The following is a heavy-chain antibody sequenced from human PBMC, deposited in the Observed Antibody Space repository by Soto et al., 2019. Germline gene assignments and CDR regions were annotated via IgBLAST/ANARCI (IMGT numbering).Heavy chain of an antibody. Sequence: QVHLVESGGGVVQPGRSLRLSCAASGFTFSSYAFHWVRQAPGKGLEWVAILSDDGSNKDYAGSVKGRFIISRDNSRNTLYLQINSLRAEDTAVYYCARHLSHLKFGWFDPWGQGTLVIVSS. CDR3: ARHLSHLKFGWFDP. CDR2: LSDDGSNK. J-gene: IGHJ5*02. D-gene: IGHD3-3*02. CDR1: GFTFSSYA. V-gene: IGHV3-30-3*01.